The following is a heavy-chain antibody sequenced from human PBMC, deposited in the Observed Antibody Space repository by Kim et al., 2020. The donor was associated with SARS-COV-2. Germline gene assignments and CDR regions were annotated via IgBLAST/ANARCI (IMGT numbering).Heavy chain of an antibody. CDR2: ISYDGSNK. CDR1: GFTFSSYA. CDR3: ARDPLGYCSSTSCLPAGGKLGERKKYGMDV. Sequence: GGSLRLSCAASGFTFSSYAMHWVRQAPGKGLEWVAVISYDGSNKYYADSVKGRFTISRDNSKNTLYLQMNSLRAEDTAVYYCARDPLGYCSSTSCLPAGGKLGERKKYGMDVWGQGTTVTVSS. J-gene: IGHJ6*02. V-gene: IGHV3-30*04. D-gene: IGHD2-2*01.